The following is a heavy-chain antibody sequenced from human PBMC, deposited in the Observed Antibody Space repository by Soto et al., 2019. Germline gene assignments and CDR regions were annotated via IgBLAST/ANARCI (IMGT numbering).Heavy chain of an antibody. J-gene: IGHJ4*02. Sequence: QVQLVQSGAEVKKPGSSVKVSCKASGGTFSSHVFNWVRQAPGQGLEWMGGIMPIIGTANYAQKFQGRVTSTADDYTSTAYMELSSLRSEDTAVYYCARDLEFRDGNIAHLDYWGQGTLVTVSS. V-gene: IGHV1-69*01. CDR2: IMPIIGTA. D-gene: IGHD2-21*01. CDR1: GGTFSSHV. CDR3: ARDLEFRDGNIAHLDY.